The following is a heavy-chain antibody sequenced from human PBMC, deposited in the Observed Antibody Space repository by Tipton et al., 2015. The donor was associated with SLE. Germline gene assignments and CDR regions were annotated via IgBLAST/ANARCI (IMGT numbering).Heavy chain of an antibody. CDR1: GGSIIGYY. Sequence: TLSLTCTVSGGSIIGYYWSWIRQPAGKGPEWIGRIYTGGRTIHNPSLNSRVTMSLDTSKSQFSLKLTSVTAADTAGYYCARDWGGEALDFWGQGTLLTVSS. D-gene: IGHD2-21*01. V-gene: IGHV4-4*07. CDR2: IYTGGRT. CDR3: ARDWGGEALDF. J-gene: IGHJ4*02.